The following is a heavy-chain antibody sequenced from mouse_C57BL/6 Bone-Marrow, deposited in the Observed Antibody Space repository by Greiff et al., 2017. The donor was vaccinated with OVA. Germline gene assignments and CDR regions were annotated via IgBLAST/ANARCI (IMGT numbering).Heavy chain of an antibody. D-gene: IGHD1-1*01. J-gene: IGHJ4*01. Sequence: VQRVESGAELARPGASVKLSCKASGYTFTSYGISWVKQRTGQGLEWIGEIYPRSGNTYYNEKFKGKATLTADKSSSTAYMELRSLTSEDSAVYFCARGDYGSRSYYYAMDYWGQGTSVTVSS. CDR2: IYPRSGNT. CDR3: ARGDYGSRSYYYAMDY. V-gene: IGHV1-81*01. CDR1: GYTFTSYG.